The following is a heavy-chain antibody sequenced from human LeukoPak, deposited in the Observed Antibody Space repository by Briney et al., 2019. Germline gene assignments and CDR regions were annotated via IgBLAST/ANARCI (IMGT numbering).Heavy chain of an antibody. D-gene: IGHD6-19*01. Sequence: ASVKVSCKASRSTFTGYYLHWVRQAPGQGLEWMGWINPNSGGTKYAQKFQGRVTMTRDTSISIAYMELSRLRSDDTAVYYCARVEAVPFYYYNAMDVWGQGTTVTVSS. CDR2: INPNSGGT. V-gene: IGHV1-2*02. CDR1: RSTFTGYY. J-gene: IGHJ6*02. CDR3: ARVEAVPFYYYNAMDV.